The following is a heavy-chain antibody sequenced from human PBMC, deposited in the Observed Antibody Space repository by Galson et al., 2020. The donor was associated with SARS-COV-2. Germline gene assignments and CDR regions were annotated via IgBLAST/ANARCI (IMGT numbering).Heavy chain of an antibody. CDR3: ARYASSGYQFDF. J-gene: IGHJ4*02. V-gene: IGHV4-59*01. CDR1: GGSISSYY. CDR2: IYYSGST. D-gene: IGHD3-22*01. Sequence: SETLSLTCTVSGGSISSYYWSWIRQPPGKGLEWFGYIYYSGSTSYNPSLKSRVTLSVDTSKNQFSLKLTSVTAADTALYYCARYASSGYQFDFWGQGTLVTVSS.